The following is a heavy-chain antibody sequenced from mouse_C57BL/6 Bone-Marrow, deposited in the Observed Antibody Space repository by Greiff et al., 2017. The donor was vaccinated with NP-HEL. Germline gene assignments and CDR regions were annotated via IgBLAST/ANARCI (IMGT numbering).Heavy chain of an antibody. J-gene: IGHJ4*01. D-gene: IGHD1-1*01. CDR3: ARFRGGSSYEYYAMDY. Sequence: QVQLKQPGAELVKPGASVKLSCKASGYTFTSYWMPWVKQRPGRGLEWIGRIDPNSGGTKYNEKFKSKATLTVDKPSSTAYMQLSSLTSEDSAVYYCARFRGGSSYEYYAMDYWGQGTSVTVSS. CDR1: GYTFTSYW. V-gene: IGHV1-72*01. CDR2: IDPNSGGT.